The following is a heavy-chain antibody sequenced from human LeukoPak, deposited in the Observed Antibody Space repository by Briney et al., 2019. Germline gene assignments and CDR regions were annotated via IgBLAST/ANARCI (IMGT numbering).Heavy chain of an antibody. Sequence: ASVKVSCKASGYTXTGYYMHWVRQAPGQGLEWMGWINPNSGGTNYAQKFQGRVTMTRDTSISTAYMELSRLRSDDTAVYYCARDHATGGPLPDYWGQGTLVTVSS. CDR1: GYTXTGYY. CDR3: ARDHATGGPLPDY. J-gene: IGHJ4*02. D-gene: IGHD2-8*02. V-gene: IGHV1-2*02. CDR2: INPNSGGT.